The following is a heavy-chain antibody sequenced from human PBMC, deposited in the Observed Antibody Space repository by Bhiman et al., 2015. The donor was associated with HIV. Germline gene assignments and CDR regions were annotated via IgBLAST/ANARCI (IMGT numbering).Heavy chain of an antibody. CDR1: GFIFRNYN. Sequence: EVQLVESGGGLVKPGGSLRLSCATSGFIFRNYNLNWVRQAPGKGLEWVSSISGSSSFIYYADSVKGRFTISRDNAKNSLYLQMNSLSVDDTAVYYCARDGEVRVGLSGTLSPFDMWGQGTSGHRSLQ. D-gene: IGHD3/OR15-3a*01. CDR3: ARDGEVRVGLSGTLSPFDM. J-gene: IGHJ3*02. V-gene: IGHV3-21*02. CDR2: ISGSSSFI.